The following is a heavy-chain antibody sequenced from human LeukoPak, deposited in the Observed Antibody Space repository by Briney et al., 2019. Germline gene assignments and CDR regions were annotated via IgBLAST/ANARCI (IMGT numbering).Heavy chain of an antibody. CDR2: IYYSGST. Sequence: PSETLSLTCTVSGGSISSSSYYWGWIRQPPGKGLEWIGSIYYSGSTYYNPSLKSRVTISVDTSKNQFSLKLSSVTAADTAVYYCARVRLAMAGEGPFDIWGQGTMVTVSS. CDR1: GGSISSSSYY. J-gene: IGHJ3*02. D-gene: IGHD6-19*01. V-gene: IGHV4-39*07. CDR3: ARVRLAMAGEGPFDI.